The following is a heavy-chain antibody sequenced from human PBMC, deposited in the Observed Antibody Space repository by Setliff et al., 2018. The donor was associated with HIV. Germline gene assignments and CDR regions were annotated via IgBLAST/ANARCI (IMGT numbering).Heavy chain of an antibody. J-gene: IGHJ3*02. V-gene: IGHV1-69*13. CDR3: ASPRSLLVWYDAFDI. CDR1: GGTFSSYA. Sequence: SVKVSCKASGGTFSSYAISWVRQAPGQGLEWMGGIIPIFGTANYAQKFQGGVTITADESTSTAYMELSSLRSEDTAVYYCASPRSLLVWYDAFDIWGQGTMVTVSS. D-gene: IGHD3-16*01. CDR2: IIPIFGTA.